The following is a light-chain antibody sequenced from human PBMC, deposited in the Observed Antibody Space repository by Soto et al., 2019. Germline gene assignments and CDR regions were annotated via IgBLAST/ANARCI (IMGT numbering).Light chain of an antibody. CDR2: GAS. V-gene: IGKV3-20*01. CDR3: QQYGRSPFT. J-gene: IGKJ3*01. Sequence: EIVLTQSPGTLSLSPGERATLSCRASQSVRSSYLAWYQQRPGQAPRVVIYGASTRATGIPERFSGSGSGTDFTLTISRLEPEDFAVYYCQQYGRSPFTFGPGTKVDIK. CDR1: QSVRSSY.